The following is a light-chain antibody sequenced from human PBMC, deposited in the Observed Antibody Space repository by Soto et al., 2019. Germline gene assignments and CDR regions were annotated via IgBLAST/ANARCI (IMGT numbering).Light chain of an antibody. V-gene: IGLV2-23*03. CDR3: CSYAGSSTFVV. CDR2: EGS. J-gene: IGLJ2*01. CDR1: SSDVGSYNL. Sequence: QSALTQPASVSGSPGQSITLSCTGTSSDVGSYNLVSWYQQHPGKAPKLMIYEGSKRPSGVSNRFSGSKSGNTASLTISGLQAGDEADYCCCSYAGSSTFVVFGGGTKVTVL.